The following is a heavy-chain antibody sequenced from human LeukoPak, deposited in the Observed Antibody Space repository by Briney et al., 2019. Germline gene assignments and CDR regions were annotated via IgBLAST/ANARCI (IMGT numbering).Heavy chain of an antibody. V-gene: IGHV1-69*05. CDR2: IIPIFGTA. D-gene: IGHD6-6*01. Sequence: LVKVSCKASGGTFSSYAISWVRQAPGQGLEWIGGIIPIFGTANYAQKFQGRVTITTDESTSTAYMELSSLRSEGTAVYYCARARLAARPSYYYYYMDVWGTGTTVTVSS. J-gene: IGHJ6*03. CDR1: GGTFSSYA. CDR3: ARARLAARPSYYYYYMDV.